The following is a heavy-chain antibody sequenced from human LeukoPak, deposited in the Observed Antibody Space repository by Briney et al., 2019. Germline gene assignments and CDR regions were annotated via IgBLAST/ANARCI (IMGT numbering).Heavy chain of an antibody. Sequence: SETLSLTCTVSGGSISSYYWSWIQQPPGKGLEWIGYIYYSGSTNYNPSLKSRVTISVDTSKNQFSLKLSSVTAADTAVYYCAREHCSGGSCYSDDWGQGTLVTVSS. V-gene: IGHV4-59*01. CDR1: GGSISSYY. CDR3: AREHCSGGSCYSDD. CDR2: IYYSGST. J-gene: IGHJ4*02. D-gene: IGHD2-15*01.